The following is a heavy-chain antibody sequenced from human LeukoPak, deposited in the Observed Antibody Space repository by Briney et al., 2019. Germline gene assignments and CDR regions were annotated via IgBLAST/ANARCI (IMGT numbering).Heavy chain of an antibody. J-gene: IGHJ6*02. CDR2: IYTSGST. Sequence: PSETLSLTCTVSGGSISSYYWSWIRQPAGKGLDWIGRIYTSGSTNYNPSLKSRVTMSVDTSKNQFSLKLSSVTAADTAVYYCAREEDSSSWYNAGSMDVWGQGTTVTVSS. CDR1: GGSISSYY. V-gene: IGHV4-4*07. CDR3: AREEDSSSWYNAGSMDV. D-gene: IGHD6-13*01.